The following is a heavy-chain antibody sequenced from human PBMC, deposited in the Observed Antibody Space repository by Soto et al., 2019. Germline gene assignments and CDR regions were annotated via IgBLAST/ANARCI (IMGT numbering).Heavy chain of an antibody. V-gene: IGHV3-66*01. Sequence: GGSLRLSCVASGLTVNDNYMSWVRQAPGKGLEWVSIIYAGGSTYYADSVKDRFTISRDSSKNTLFLQMNSVGEEDTAVYFCVRVPPAHDYYGLDVWGQGTTVTVSS. J-gene: IGHJ6*02. CDR2: IYAGGST. CDR3: VRVPPAHDYYGLDV. CDR1: GLTVNDNY.